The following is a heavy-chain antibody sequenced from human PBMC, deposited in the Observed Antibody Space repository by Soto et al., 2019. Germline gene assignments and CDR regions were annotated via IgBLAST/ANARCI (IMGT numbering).Heavy chain of an antibody. V-gene: IGHV3-48*02. D-gene: IGHD2-15*01. CDR2: ISRSHSAI. Sequence: VGSLRLSCSASGFSLSNSGMFWVCQAPGKGLEWISYISRSHSAIYYADSVKGRFTMSRDNAKNSLFLQMNSLRDEDRAVYYCATEGPNGYIPCYIETWGQGVPVTVSS. CDR1: GFSLSNSG. CDR3: ATEGPNGYIPCYIET. J-gene: IGHJ5*02.